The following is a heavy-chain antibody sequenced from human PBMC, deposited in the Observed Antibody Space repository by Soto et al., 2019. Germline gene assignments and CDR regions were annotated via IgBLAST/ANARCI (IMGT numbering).Heavy chain of an antibody. J-gene: IGHJ6*02. CDR3: ARHGMSITGTFLNPSYYYYGMDV. CDR2: IYPGDSKT. Sequence: PGESLKISCKGSGFSFTTYWIAWVRQMPGKGLEWMGIIYPGDSKTTYSPSFQGQVTISADKSISTAYLQWSSLKASDTAMYYCARHGMSITGTFLNPSYYYYGMDVWGQGTTVTVSS. D-gene: IGHD1-7*01. CDR1: GFSFTTYW. V-gene: IGHV5-51*01.